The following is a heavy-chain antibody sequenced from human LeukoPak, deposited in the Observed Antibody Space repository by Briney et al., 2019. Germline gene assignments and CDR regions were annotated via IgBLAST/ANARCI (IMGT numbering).Heavy chain of an antibody. CDR1: GFTFSNCS. Sequence: PGGSLRLSCAASGFTFSNCSMHWVRQAPGKGLEWVAFIRSDGINKYHADSVKGRFTISRDNSKNTLYLQMNSLRAEDTAVYYCATHCYDKGFAYWGQGTLVTVSS. J-gene: IGHJ4*02. D-gene: IGHD3-22*01. CDR2: IRSDGINK. V-gene: IGHV3-30*02. CDR3: ATHCYDKGFAY.